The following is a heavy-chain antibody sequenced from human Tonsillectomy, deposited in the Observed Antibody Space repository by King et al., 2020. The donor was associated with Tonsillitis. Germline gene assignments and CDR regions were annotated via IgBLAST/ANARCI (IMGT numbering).Heavy chain of an antibody. D-gene: IGHD2-21*02. CDR3: ARDGADCDADCYYWLAGYCYFDY. CDR2: INPSGGST. V-gene: IGHV1-46*01. CDR1: GYTFTSYY. J-gene: IGHJ4*02. Sequence: VQLVESGAEVKKPGASVRVSCTASGYTFTSYYMHWVRQAPGQGLEWMGIINPSGGSTSYAQKFQGRVTMTRDTSTSTVYMELSSLRPDDTAVYYCARDGADCDADCYYWLAGYCYFDYWGQGTLLTVSS.